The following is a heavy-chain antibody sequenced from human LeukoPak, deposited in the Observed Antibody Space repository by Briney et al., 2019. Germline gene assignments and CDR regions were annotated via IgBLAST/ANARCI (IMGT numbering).Heavy chain of an antibody. CDR2: IYHSGST. Sequence: PSETLSLTCTVSGYSISSGYYWGWIRQPPGKGLEWIGSIYHSGSTYYNPSLKSRVTISRDTSKNQFSLKLSSVTAADTAVYYCARAGYYDSSGFRWFDPWGQGSLVTVSS. J-gene: IGHJ5*02. D-gene: IGHD3-22*01. CDR1: GYSISSGYY. V-gene: IGHV4-38-2*02. CDR3: ARAGYYDSSGFRWFDP.